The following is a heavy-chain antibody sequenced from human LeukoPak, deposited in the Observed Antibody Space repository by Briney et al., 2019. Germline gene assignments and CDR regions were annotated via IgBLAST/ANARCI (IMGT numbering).Heavy chain of an antibody. CDR1: GGSFSGYY. V-gene: IGHV4-34*01. Sequence: ETLXXTXAVYGGSFSGYYWSWIRQPPGKGLEWIGEINHSGSTNYNPSLKSRVTISVDTSKNQFSLKLSSVTAADTAMYYCXRKRGHPDAFDIWGQGTMVTVSS. J-gene: IGHJ3*02. CDR3: XRKRGHPDAFDI. CDR2: INHSGST.